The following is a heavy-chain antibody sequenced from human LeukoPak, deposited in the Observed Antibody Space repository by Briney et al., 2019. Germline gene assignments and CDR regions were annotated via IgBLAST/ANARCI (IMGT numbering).Heavy chain of an antibody. D-gene: IGHD3-16*01. CDR3: ARDHGGFSDY. J-gene: IGHJ4*02. CDR2: IRYDGNIK. Sequence: PGGSLRLSCAASGFTFSSYDMHWVRQAPGKGLEWVAFIRYDGNIKDFGDSVKGRFTISRDNAKNSLYLQMNSLRAEDTAVYYCARDHGGFSDYWGQGTLVIVSS. V-gene: IGHV3-30*02. CDR1: GFTFSSYD.